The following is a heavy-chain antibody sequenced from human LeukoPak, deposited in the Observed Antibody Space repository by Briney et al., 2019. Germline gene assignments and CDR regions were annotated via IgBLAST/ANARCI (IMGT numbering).Heavy chain of an antibody. Sequence: GALRLSCAASGFTFSSYSMNWVRQAPGKGLEWVSSISSSSSYIYYADSVKGRFTISRDNAKNSLYLQMNSLRAEDTAVYYCARAIIELELQKDAFDIWGQGTMVTVSS. V-gene: IGHV3-21*01. J-gene: IGHJ3*02. D-gene: IGHD1-7*01. CDR1: GFTFSSYS. CDR2: ISSSSSYI. CDR3: ARAIIELELQKDAFDI.